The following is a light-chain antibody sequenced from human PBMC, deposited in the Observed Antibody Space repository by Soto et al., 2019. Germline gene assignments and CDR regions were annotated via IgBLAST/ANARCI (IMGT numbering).Light chain of an antibody. J-gene: IGKJ5*01. CDR3: NQYNNWRN. V-gene: IGKV1-5*01. Sequence: IQMPPSPSTLSASVVYMFTITFRASRSISDWLAWYQQKPGKDPEILIFDDSSLKSGFPSRFSGSGSGTEFTLTISSLQSEDFAVYYCNQYNNWRNFGHGQQRGIK. CDR1: RSISDW. CDR2: DDS.